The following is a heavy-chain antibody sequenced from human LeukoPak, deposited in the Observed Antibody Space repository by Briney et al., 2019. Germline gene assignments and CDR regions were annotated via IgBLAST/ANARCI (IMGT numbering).Heavy chain of an antibody. V-gene: IGHV3-7*01. J-gene: IGHJ3*02. D-gene: IGHD1-26*01. CDR1: GFTFSSYW. Sequence: GGSLRLSCAASGFTFSSYWMSWVRQAPGKGPEWVANIKQDGSEKYYVDSVKGRFTISRDNAKNSLYLQMDSLRAEDTAVYYCARSIVGATGAFDIWGQGTMVTVSS. CDR2: IKQDGSEK. CDR3: ARSIVGATGAFDI.